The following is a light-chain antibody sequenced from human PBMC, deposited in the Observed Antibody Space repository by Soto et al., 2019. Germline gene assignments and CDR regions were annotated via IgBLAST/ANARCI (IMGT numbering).Light chain of an antibody. V-gene: IGKV3-11*01. CDR3: QQRGNWPIT. CDR1: QSVSSY. Sequence: EIVLTQSPATLSLSPGERATLSCRASQSVSSYLTWYQQKPGQAPRLLIYDASNRATGIPARFSGSGSGTDFTLTISSLEPEDFAVYYCQQRGNWPITFGQGSRLDNK. CDR2: DAS. J-gene: IGKJ5*01.